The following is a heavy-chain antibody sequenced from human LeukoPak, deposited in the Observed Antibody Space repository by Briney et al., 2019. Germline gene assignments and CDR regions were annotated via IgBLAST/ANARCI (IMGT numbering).Heavy chain of an antibody. Sequence: GGSLRLSCAASGFTFSSYGMHWVRQAPGKGLEWVAVIWYDGSNKYYADSVKGRFTISRDNSKNTLYLQMNSLTAEDTAVYYCATTTAGFDYWGQGTLVTVSS. CDR3: ATTTAGFDY. V-gene: IGHV3-33*01. CDR2: IWYDGSNK. J-gene: IGHJ4*02. CDR1: GFTFSSYG. D-gene: IGHD1-7*01.